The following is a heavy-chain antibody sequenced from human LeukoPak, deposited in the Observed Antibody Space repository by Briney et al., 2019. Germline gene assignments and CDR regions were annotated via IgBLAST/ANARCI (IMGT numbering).Heavy chain of an antibody. CDR2: IWYDGTNK. Sequence: PGRSLRLSCAASGFTFSNYGIHWVRQAPGKGLEWVALIWYDGTNKYYGDSVKGRFTISRDNSKNTLYLQMNSLRADDTAVYYCARDSRDGSSWYELFDYWGQGTLVTVSS. J-gene: IGHJ4*02. D-gene: IGHD6-13*01. V-gene: IGHV3-33*01. CDR1: GFTFSNYG. CDR3: ARDSRDGSSWYELFDY.